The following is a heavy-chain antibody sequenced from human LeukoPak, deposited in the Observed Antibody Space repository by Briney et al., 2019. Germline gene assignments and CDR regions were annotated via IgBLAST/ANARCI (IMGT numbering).Heavy chain of an antibody. CDR2: IYWNDDK. D-gene: IGHD6-13*01. J-gene: IGHJ5*02. CDR3: AHRAGLGSSWDINFDP. CDR1: GFSLSTTGVG. V-gene: IGHV2-5*01. Sequence: SGPTLVNPTQTLTLTCAFSGFSLSTTGVGVGWIRQPPGGALEWLALIYWNDDKRYSPSLKSRLTITKDTSKNQVVLTMTNMDPVDTATYYCAHRAGLGSSWDINFDPWGQGTLVTVSS.